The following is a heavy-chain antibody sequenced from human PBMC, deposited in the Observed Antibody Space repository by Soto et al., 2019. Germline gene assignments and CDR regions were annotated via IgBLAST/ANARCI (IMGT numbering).Heavy chain of an antibody. J-gene: IGHJ4*02. CDR3: AKHLGGSKCFDY. CDR1: GFTFTNYA. CDR2: TSSSGGST. D-gene: IGHD5-12*01. Sequence: EVQLLESGGDLVQPGGSLRLSCAASGFTFTNYALSWVRQAPGKGLEWVSATSSSGGSTYYADSVKGRFTISRDNSKNTLYLQMNSLGAEDTAVYYCAKHLGGSKCFDYWGQGTLVTVSS. V-gene: IGHV3-23*01.